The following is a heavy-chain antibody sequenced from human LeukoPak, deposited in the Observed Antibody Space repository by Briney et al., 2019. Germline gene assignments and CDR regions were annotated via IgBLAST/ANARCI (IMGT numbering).Heavy chain of an antibody. D-gene: IGHD5-12*01. Sequence: RGSLRLSCAASGFTFSSYEMNWVRQALGEGRGWVSHIRSSVSTIYNADSVKGRFPISRDNAKNSLYLQMNSLRAEDTAVYYCARERGYSGYDYFIDSPSYYWGQGTLVTVSS. J-gene: IGHJ4*02. CDR2: IRSSVSTI. CDR3: ARERGYSGYDYFIDSPSYY. CDR1: GFTFSSYE. V-gene: IGHV3-48*03.